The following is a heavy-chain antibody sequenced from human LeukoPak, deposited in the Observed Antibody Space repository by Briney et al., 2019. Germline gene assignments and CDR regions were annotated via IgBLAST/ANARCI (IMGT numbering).Heavy chain of an antibody. J-gene: IGHJ6*03. Sequence: ASVKVSCKASGGTFSSYAISWVRQAPGQGLEWMGRIIPIFGTANYAQKFQGRVAITTDETTSTAYMELSSLRSEDTAVYYCARAAVAYCGGDCYMDVWGKGTTVTVSS. CDR1: GGTFSSYA. V-gene: IGHV1-69*05. CDR2: IIPIFGTA. D-gene: IGHD2-21*01. CDR3: ARAAVAYCGGDCYMDV.